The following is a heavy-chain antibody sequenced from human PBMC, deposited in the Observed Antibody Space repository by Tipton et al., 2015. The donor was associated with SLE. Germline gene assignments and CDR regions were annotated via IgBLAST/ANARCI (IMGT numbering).Heavy chain of an antibody. J-gene: IGHJ4*02. CDR3: ARAAYCGGDCHPTPGEFDI. CDR2: IYTDDST. D-gene: IGHD2-21*01. V-gene: IGHV3-53*01. CDR1: GFSVSTNY. Sequence: GSLRLSCAVSGFSVSTNYMSWVRQAPGKGLEWVSIIYTDDSTYNADSVKGRFTISRDTSKNTVFLLMNSLRAEDTAMYYCARAAYCGGDCHPTPGEFDIWGQGTLVTVSS.